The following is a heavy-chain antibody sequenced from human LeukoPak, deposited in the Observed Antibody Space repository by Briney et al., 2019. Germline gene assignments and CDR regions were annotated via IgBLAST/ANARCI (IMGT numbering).Heavy chain of an antibody. CDR3: ARPSFSGVPQTPYYYYYMDV. Sequence: SETLSLTCTVSGGSISSSIYYWGWIRQAPGKGLEWIGSFYYSGSTYYNPSLKSRVTISVDTSKNQFSLKLSSVTAADTAVYYCARPSFSGVPQTPYYYYYMDVWGKGTTVTVSS. CDR2: FYYSGST. V-gene: IGHV4-39*07. D-gene: IGHD3-3*01. J-gene: IGHJ6*03. CDR1: GGSISSSIYY.